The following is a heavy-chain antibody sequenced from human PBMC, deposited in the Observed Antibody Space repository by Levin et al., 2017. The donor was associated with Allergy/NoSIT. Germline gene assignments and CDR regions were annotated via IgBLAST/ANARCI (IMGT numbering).Heavy chain of an antibody. Sequence: SVKVSCKASGGTFSSYTISWVRQAPGQGLEWMGRIIPILGIANYAQKFQGRVTITADKSTSTAYMELSSLRSEDTAVYYCARDFRGGYGSDAPWGQGTLVTVSS. J-gene: IGHJ5*02. CDR2: IIPILGIA. D-gene: IGHD3-10*01. CDR3: ARDFRGGYGSDAP. CDR1: GGTFSSYT. V-gene: IGHV1-69*04.